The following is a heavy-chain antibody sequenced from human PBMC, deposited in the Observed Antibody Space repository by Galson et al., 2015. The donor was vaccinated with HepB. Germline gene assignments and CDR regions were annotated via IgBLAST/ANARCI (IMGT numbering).Heavy chain of an antibody. CDR1: GFTFSSYA. CDR2: ISGSGGST. V-gene: IGHV3-23*01. CDR3: ANTLYQLPRNDAFDI. Sequence: SLRLSCAASGFTFSSYAMSWVRQAPGKGLEWVSAISGSGGSTYYADSVKGRFTISRDNSKNTLYLQMNSLRAEDTAVYYCANTLYQLPRNDAFDIWGQGTMVTVSS. J-gene: IGHJ3*02. D-gene: IGHD2-2*01.